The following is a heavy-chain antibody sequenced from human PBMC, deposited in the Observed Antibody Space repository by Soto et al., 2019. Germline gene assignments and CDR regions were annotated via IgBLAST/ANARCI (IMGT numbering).Heavy chain of an antibody. V-gene: IGHV3-13*05. CDR3: ARTDRDFYGLDV. CDR1: GFTFRNYD. J-gene: IGHJ6*02. Sequence: EVQLVESGGGLVQPGGSLRLSCEASGFTFRNYDMHWVRQGTGKGLEWVSGISAAGDPDYADSVEGRFTISREHAQNPFFLQMNSLRVGDTAVYYCARTDRDFYGLDVWGQGTTVIVSS. CDR2: ISAAGDP.